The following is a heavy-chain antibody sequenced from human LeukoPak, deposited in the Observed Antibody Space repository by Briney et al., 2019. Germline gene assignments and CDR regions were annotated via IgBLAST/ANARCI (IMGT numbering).Heavy chain of an antibody. CDR3: VRREEISGHYDY. D-gene: IGHD2-15*01. CDR1: GFTFSSFS. CDR2: IISSGGST. J-gene: IGHJ4*02. Sequence: PGGSLRLSCSVSGFTFSSFSMLWVRQAPRKGLEYVSGIISSGGSTNYADSVKGRFTISRDNSKNTLYLQMSSLRAEDTAMYYCVRREEISGHYDYWGQGTLVTVSS. V-gene: IGHV3-64D*09.